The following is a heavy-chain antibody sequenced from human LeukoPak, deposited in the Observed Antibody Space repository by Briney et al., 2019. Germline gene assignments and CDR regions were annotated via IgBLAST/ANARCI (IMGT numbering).Heavy chain of an antibody. CDR3: AREGLDNASDSSGYVDY. V-gene: IGHV1-69*06. D-gene: IGHD3-22*01. CDR2: IIPIFGTA. CDR1: GGTFSSYA. J-gene: IGHJ4*02. Sequence: ASVKVSCKASGGTFSSYAISWVRQDPGQGLEWMGGIIPIFGTANYAQKFQGRVTITADKSTSTAYMELSSLRSEDTAAYYCAREGLDNASDSSGYVDYWGQGTLVTVSS.